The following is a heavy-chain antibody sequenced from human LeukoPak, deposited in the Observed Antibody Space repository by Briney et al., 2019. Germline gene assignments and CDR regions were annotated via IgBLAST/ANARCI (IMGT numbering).Heavy chain of an antibody. CDR3: ARGWGIVVQVRQTDAFDI. CDR2: VNPNSGGP. V-gene: IGHV1-2*02. CDR1: GYTFTSYD. Sequence: ASVKVSCKASGYTFTSYDINGGRQATGQGLEWMVWVNPNSGGPNYAQKLQGTVTMPRHTSISTAYMELSRLRSDDTAVYYCARGWGIVVQVRQTDAFDIWGQGTMVTVPS. J-gene: IGHJ3*02. D-gene: IGHD2-15*01.